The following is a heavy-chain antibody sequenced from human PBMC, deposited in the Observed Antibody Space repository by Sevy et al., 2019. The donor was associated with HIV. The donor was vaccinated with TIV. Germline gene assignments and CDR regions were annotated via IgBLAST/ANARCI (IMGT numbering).Heavy chain of an antibody. Sequence: GGSLRLSCAASGFTFSTYWMSWVRQAPGKGLEWVATMKQDGSEKDYVDSVKGRFTISRDNAKNSLYLKMNSLRGEDTAVYYCVRGGVGGYSYSLDSWGQGTLVTASS. CDR2: MKQDGSEK. J-gene: IGHJ4*02. CDR1: GFTFSTYW. D-gene: IGHD5-18*01. CDR3: VRGGVGGYSYSLDS. V-gene: IGHV3-7*01.